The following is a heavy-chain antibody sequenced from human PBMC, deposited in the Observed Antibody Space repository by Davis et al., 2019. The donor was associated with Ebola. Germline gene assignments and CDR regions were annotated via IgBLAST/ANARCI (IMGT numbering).Heavy chain of an antibody. CDR1: GYTFTSYG. CDR2: ISAYNGNT. CDR3: AILSSGWYYFDY. J-gene: IGHJ4*02. Sequence: AASVKVSCKASGYTFTSYGISWVRQAPGQGLEWMGWISAYNGNTNYAQKLQGRVTMTTDTSTSTAYMELRSLRSDDTAVYYCAILSSGWYYFDYWGQGTLVTVSS. V-gene: IGHV1-18*01. D-gene: IGHD6-19*01.